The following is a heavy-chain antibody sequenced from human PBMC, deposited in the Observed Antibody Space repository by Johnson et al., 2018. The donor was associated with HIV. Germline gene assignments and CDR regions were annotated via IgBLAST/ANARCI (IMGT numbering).Heavy chain of an antibody. CDR2: IWYDGSNK. Sequence: HVQLVESGGGVVQPGRSLRLSCAASGFTFSSYGMHWVRQAPGKGLEWVAVIWYDGSNKYYADSVRGRFTISRDNSKNTLYLQMNSLRAEDTAVYYCAREGEGYSSSWYGVFDAFDIWGQGTMVTVSS. J-gene: IGHJ3*02. CDR1: GFTFSSYG. CDR3: AREGEGYSSSWYGVFDAFDI. V-gene: IGHV3-30*19. D-gene: IGHD6-13*01.